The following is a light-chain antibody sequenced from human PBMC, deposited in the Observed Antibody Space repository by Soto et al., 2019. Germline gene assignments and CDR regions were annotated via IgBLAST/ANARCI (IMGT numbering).Light chain of an antibody. CDR1: QSVHNY. Sequence: EIVLTQSTATLSLSPGERATLSCMASQSVHNYLAWSQQTPGQAPRLLIYDVSNRAPGIPPRFSGSGYGTDFTLTISSLEPEDFGVYYCQHRSAWPRTFGQGTKV. CDR2: DVS. CDR3: QHRSAWPRT. J-gene: IGKJ1*01. V-gene: IGKV3-11*01.